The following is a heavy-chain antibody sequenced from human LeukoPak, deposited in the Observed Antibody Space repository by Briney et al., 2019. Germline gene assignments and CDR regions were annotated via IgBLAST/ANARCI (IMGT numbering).Heavy chain of an antibody. CDR2: IYHSGST. CDR3: ASYYDSSGLEAFDI. D-gene: IGHD3-22*01. V-gene: IGHV4-30-2*01. CDR1: GGSISSGGYS. J-gene: IGHJ3*02. Sequence: SETLSLTCAVSGGSISSGGYSWSWLRQPPGKGLERIGYIYHSGSTYYNPSLKSRVTISVDRSKNQFSLKLSSVTAADTAVYYCASYYDSSGLEAFDIWGQGIMVTVSS.